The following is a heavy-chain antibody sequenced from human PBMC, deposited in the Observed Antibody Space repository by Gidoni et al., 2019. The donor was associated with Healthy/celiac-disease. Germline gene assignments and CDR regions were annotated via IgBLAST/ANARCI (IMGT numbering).Heavy chain of an antibody. Sequence: EVQLVESGGGLVQPGGSLRLSCAASGFTFSSYEMNWVRQAPGKGLEWVSYISSSGSTIYYADSVKGRFTISRDNAKNSLYLQMNSLRAEDTAVYYCARTEQWLVRYWGQGTLVTVSS. CDR1: GFTFSSYE. V-gene: IGHV3-48*03. CDR2: ISSSGSTI. CDR3: ARTEQWLVRY. J-gene: IGHJ4*02. D-gene: IGHD6-19*01.